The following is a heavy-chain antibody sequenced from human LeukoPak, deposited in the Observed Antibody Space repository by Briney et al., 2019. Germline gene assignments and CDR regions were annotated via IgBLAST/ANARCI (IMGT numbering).Heavy chain of an antibody. D-gene: IGHD6-13*01. CDR3: ARLGRQQLVSGWFDP. J-gene: IGHJ5*02. Sequence: ASVKVSCKASGYTFTSYGIGWVRQAPGQGLEWMGWISAYNGNTNYAQKLQGRVTMTTDTSTSTAYMELRSLRSDDTAVYYCARLGRQQLVSGWFDPWGQGTLVTVSS. CDR1: GYTFTSYG. CDR2: ISAYNGNT. V-gene: IGHV1-18*01.